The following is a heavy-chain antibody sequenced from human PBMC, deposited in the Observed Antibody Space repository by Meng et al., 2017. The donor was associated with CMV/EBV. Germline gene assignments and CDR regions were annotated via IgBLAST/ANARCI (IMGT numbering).Heavy chain of an antibody. D-gene: IGHD3-10*01. V-gene: IGHV1-18*01. CDR2: ISAYNGNT. J-gene: IGHJ2*01. Sequence: QVQRVPAGVEVKKPGASVKVSCKASGYTFTSDGISWVRQAPGQGLEWMGWISAYNGNTNYAQKLQGRVTMTTDTSTSTAYMELRSLRSDDTAVYYCARDPLFGGGGRFDLWGRGTLVTVSS. CDR1: GYTFTSDG. CDR3: ARDPLFGGGGRFDL.